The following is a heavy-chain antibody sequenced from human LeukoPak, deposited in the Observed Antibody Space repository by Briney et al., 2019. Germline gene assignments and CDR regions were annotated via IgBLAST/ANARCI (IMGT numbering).Heavy chain of an antibody. CDR1: RFNFADSD. CDR3: VRSVRMTIFGVVTRSFGL. CDR2: AHGNGGGT. J-gene: IGHJ2*01. V-gene: IGHV3-20*04. Sequence: GRSLRLSCAASRFNFADSDMSWVRQGAGKGMEWVSGAHGNGGGTNYADSVKGRFSISRDKAKNSLYLQMSSLTAEDTALYYCVRSVRMTIFGVVTRSFGLWGRGPLVTVSS. D-gene: IGHD3-3*01.